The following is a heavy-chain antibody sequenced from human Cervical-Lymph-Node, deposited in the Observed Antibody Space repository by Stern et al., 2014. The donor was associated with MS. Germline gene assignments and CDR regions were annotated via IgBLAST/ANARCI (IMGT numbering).Heavy chain of an antibody. CDR1: GFTFSSYD. J-gene: IGHJ4*02. Sequence: MQLGQSGGGLVQPGGSLRLSCAASGFTFSSYDMHWVRQATGKGLKWVSAIGTSGYTYYPVSVTGRVPISRENAKNSLSLQMNSLRAGDTAVYYCARARHDGYSIGSYYFDYWGQGTLVTVSS. D-gene: IGHD6-19*01. V-gene: IGHV3-13*01. CDR3: ARARHDGYSIGSYYFDY. CDR2: IGTSGYT.